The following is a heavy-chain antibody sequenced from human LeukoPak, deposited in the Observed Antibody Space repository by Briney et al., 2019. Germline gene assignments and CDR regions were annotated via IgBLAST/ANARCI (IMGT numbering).Heavy chain of an antibody. CDR3: ARRLTQYDCFDP. J-gene: IGHJ5*02. CDR1: GDSVPSNSAT. Sequence: SQTLSLTCAISGDSVPSNSATWNWIRQSPSRGLEWLGRTYYRSTWYNDYAVSVRGRITVNPDTSKNQFSLHLNSVTPEDTAVYYCARRLTQYDCFDPWGQGILVTVSS. V-gene: IGHV6-1*01. D-gene: IGHD2-2*01. CDR2: TYYRSTWYN.